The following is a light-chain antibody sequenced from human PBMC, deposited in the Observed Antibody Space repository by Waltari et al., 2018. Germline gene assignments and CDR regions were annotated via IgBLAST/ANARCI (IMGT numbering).Light chain of an antibody. CDR1: QNIYSN. CDR2: DVS. J-gene: IGKJ1*01. Sequence: DIVMTQSPATLSVSTGERATLYCRASQNIYSNLAWYQQRPGQAPRLLMYDVSTRATAVPARFSGSGSETEFSLTISSLQSEDSAVYYCQQYNDWPPTWTFGQGTKVEIK. CDR3: QQYNDWPPTWT. V-gene: IGKV3-15*01.